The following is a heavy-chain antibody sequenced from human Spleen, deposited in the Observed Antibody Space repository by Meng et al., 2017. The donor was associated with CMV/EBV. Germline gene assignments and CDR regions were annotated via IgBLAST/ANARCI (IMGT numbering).Heavy chain of an antibody. D-gene: IGHD3-10*01. V-gene: IGHV3-53*01. CDR2: LYSGGNT. J-gene: IGHJ4*02. CDR1: GFTYSSSY. CDR3: ARASKLWFGELSFDY. Sequence: GFTYSSSYMSCVRQAPGKELEWVSVLYSGGNTYYADSVKGRFTISRDNSKNTLYLQMNSLRAEDTAVYYCARASKLWFGELSFDYWGQGTLVTVSS.